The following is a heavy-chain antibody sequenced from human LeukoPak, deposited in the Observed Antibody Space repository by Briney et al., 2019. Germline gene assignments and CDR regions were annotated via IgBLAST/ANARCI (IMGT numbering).Heavy chain of an antibody. J-gene: IGHJ4*02. V-gene: IGHV3-30*03. CDR1: GFTFSSYG. Sequence: GGSLGLSCAASGFTFSSYGMHWVRQAPGKGLEWVAVISYDGSNKYYADSVKGRFTISRDNSKNTLYLQMNSLRAEDTAVYYCARDLGRVITRGYFDYWGQGTLVTVSS. D-gene: IGHD3-22*01. CDR2: ISYDGSNK. CDR3: ARDLGRVITRGYFDY.